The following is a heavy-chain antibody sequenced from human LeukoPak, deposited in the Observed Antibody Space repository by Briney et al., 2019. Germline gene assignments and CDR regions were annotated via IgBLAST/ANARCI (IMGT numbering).Heavy chain of an antibody. D-gene: IGHD1-7*01. Sequence: GASVKVSCKASGYTFTGYYMHWVRQAPGQGLEWMGWISTYNGDTNYAQKVQGRVTMTTDTSTSTAYMELRSLRSDDTAVYYCARDWNYVHDDFDIWGQGTMVTVSS. CDR2: ISTYNGDT. CDR1: GYTFTGYY. J-gene: IGHJ3*02. CDR3: ARDWNYVHDDFDI. V-gene: IGHV1-18*04.